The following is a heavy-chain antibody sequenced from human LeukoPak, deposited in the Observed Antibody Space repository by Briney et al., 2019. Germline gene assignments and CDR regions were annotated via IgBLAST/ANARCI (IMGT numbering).Heavy chain of an antibody. CDR3: AREFYERKDLDN. D-gene: IGHD2/OR15-2a*01. Sequence: PGGSLRLSCAASGFAFSSYAMNWVRQAPGKGLEWVSSISGSGSYLFYADSVKGRFTISRDNARNSLYLQMSSLRAEDTAVYYCAREFYERKDLDNWGQGTLVTVSS. V-gene: IGHV3-21*01. CDR2: ISGSGSYL. J-gene: IGHJ4*02. CDR1: GFAFSSYA.